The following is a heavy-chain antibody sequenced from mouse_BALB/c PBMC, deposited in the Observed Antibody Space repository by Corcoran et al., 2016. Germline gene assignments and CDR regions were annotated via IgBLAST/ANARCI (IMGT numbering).Heavy chain of an antibody. CDR1: GYTFSSYW. D-gene: IGHD1-1*01. CDR3: ARSLITTVVAPFDY. CDR2: ILPGSGST. J-gene: IGHJ2*01. V-gene: IGHV1-9*01. Sequence: QVQLQQSGAELMKPGASVKISCKATGYTFSSYWIEWVKQRPGHGLEWIGEILPGSGSTNYNEKFKGKATFTADTSSNTAYMQLSSLTSEDSAVYYCARSLITTVVAPFDYWGQGTTLTVSS.